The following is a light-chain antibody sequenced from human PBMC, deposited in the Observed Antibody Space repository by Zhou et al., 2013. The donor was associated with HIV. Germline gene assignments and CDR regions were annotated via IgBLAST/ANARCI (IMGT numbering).Light chain of an antibody. CDR2: DAS. Sequence: EIVLTQSPATLSLSPGERATLSCRASQSVSNYLAWYQQKPGQAPRLLIYDASNRATAIPARFSGSGSGTDFTLTISSLEPEDFAVYYCQQYGSSPMYTFGQGTKLEIK. J-gene: IGKJ2*01. V-gene: IGKV3-11*01. CDR3: QQYGSSPMYT. CDR1: QSVSNY.